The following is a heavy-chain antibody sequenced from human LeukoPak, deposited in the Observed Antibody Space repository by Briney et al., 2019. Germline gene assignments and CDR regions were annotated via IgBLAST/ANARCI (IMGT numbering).Heavy chain of an antibody. Sequence: ASVKVSCKASGYTFTSYYMHWVRQAPGQGLEWMGIINPSGGSTRYAQKFQGRVTMTRDTSTSTVYMELSSLRSEDTAAYYCAGNPVTTKYFDYWGQGTLVTVSS. CDR1: GYTFTSYY. V-gene: IGHV1-46*01. J-gene: IGHJ4*02. D-gene: IGHD4-17*01. CDR2: INPSGGST. CDR3: AGNPVTTKYFDY.